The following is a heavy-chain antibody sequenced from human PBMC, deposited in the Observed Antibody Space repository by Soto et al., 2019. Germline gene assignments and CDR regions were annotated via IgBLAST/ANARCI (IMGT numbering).Heavy chain of an antibody. D-gene: IGHD6-19*01. Sequence: QVQLKESGPGLVKPSPTLSLTCTVSGGSISRHYWSWIRQPAGKGLEWIGRIYLSGNAKINPSLKYRVTMSVGASKTQFSLNLKSVTAADTAVYYCAKELKPYNSGWYFALSGGQGTLVTDSS. CDR1: GGSISRHY. J-gene: IGHJ4*02. V-gene: IGHV4-4*07. CDR2: IYLSGNA. CDR3: AKELKPYNSGWYFALS.